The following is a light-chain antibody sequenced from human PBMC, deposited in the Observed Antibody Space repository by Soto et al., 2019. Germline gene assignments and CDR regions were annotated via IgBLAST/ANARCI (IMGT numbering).Light chain of an antibody. V-gene: IGLV2-23*02. Sequence: QSALTQPASVSGSPGQSITISCTGTSSDVWSHNLVSWYQQHPGQAPKLMIYEVTKRPLGVSTRFSASKSGNTASLTISGIQAEDEDDYYCCSYGGSRAVFGGGTQLTVL. CDR3: CSYGGSRAV. J-gene: IGLJ7*01. CDR2: EVT. CDR1: SSDVWSHNL.